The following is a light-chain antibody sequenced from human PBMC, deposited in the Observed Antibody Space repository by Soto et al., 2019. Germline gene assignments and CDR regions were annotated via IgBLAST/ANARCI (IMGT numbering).Light chain of an antibody. J-gene: IGKJ1*01. V-gene: IGKV3-15*01. CDR2: GAF. CDR1: QSISSD. Sequence: EIVMTQSPATLSVSPGERATLSCRASQSISSDLAWYQQKPGQAPRLFIYGAFTRATGIPARISGSGSGTEFTLTISSLQSEDVAVYYCQQYNNWPWTFDQGTKVEI. CDR3: QQYNNWPWT.